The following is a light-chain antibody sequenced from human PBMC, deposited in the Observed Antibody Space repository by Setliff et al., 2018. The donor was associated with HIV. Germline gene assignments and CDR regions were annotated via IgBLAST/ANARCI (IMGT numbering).Light chain of an antibody. V-gene: IGLV2-11*01. CDR1: SSDVGGYNY. J-gene: IGLJ1*01. CDR2: DVS. Sequence: QPVLTQPRSVSGSPGQSVTISCTGTSSDVGGYNYVSWYQQHPGKAPKLMIYDVSKRPSGVPDRFSGSKSGNTASLTISGLQAEDEADYYCFSYTSSTPLDVFGTGTKVTVL. CDR3: FSYTSSTPLDV.